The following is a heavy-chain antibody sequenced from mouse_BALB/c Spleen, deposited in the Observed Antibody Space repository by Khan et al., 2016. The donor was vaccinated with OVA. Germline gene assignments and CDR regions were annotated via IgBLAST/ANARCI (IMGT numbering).Heavy chain of an antibody. Sequence: QVQLQQSGAELARPGASVKMSCKVSGYTFTSYTIHWIKERPGQGLEWIGYINPSNGYTNYNQKFKDKATLTTDKSSTTAYLQLNSLTSDDSAVYNCVRDGAYHRNDGWFAYWGQGTLVTVSA. CDR3: VRDGAYHRNDGWFAY. CDR1: GYTFTSYT. D-gene: IGHD2-14*01. V-gene: IGHV1-4*01. J-gene: IGHJ3*01. CDR2: INPSNGYT.